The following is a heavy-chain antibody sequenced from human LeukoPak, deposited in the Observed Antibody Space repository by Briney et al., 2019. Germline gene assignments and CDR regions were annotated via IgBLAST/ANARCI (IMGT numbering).Heavy chain of an antibody. Sequence: GGSLRLSCAASGFTFNSYGLHWVRQAPGKGLEWVASISYDGSNKYYADSVKGRFTISRDTFKNTLYLQMNSLRGEDTAVYYCATDRGLAVAVYYFDYWGQGTLVTVSS. CDR3: ATDRGLAVAVYYFDY. CDR2: ISYDGSNK. J-gene: IGHJ4*02. D-gene: IGHD6-19*01. CDR1: GFTFNSYG. V-gene: IGHV3-30*03.